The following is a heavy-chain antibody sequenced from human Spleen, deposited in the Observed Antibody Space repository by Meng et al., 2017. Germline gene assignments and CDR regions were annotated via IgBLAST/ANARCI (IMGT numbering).Heavy chain of an antibody. CDR2: INPNSGGT. D-gene: IGHD6-19*01. V-gene: IGHV1-2*06. CDR1: GYPFTGDY. CDR3: ARGKGIAVAGTHYWYFDL. J-gene: IGHJ2*01. Sequence: VRLGESGAEVKKPGASGKVSRKASGYPFTGDYMDCVRQAPGQGLEWIARINPNSGGTNYAQKYQGRVTMTRDTSISTAYMELSRLRSDDTAVYYCARGKGIAVAGTHYWYFDLWGRGTLVTVSS.